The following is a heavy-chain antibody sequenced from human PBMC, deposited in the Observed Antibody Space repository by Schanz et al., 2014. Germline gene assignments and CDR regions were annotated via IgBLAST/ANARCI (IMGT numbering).Heavy chain of an antibody. CDR1: RFTFSSYS. CDR2: ISGRGGRT. D-gene: IGHD4-17*01. Sequence: EVQLVESGGGLVKPGGSLRLSCEASRFTFSSYSFNWVRQAPGKGLEWVSAISGRGGRTYYADSVKGRFTISRDNSKNTLYLQMNSLRAEDTAVYYCAKDCPSDYGDHCFDFWGQGTLVTVSS. V-gene: IGHV3-23*04. CDR3: AKDCPSDYGDHCFDF. J-gene: IGHJ4*02.